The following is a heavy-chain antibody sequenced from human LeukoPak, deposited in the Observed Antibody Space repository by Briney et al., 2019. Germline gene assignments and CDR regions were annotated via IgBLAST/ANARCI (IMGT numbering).Heavy chain of an antibody. CDR2: IYYSGST. D-gene: IGHD3-3*01. CDR3: ARDSLTIHAFDI. CDR1: GGSISSYY. Sequence: SETLSLTCTVSGGSISSYYWSWIRQPPGKGLEWIGYIYYSGSTNYNPSLKSRVTISVDTSKNQFSLKPSSVTAADTAVYYCARDSLTIHAFDIWGQGTMVTVSS. J-gene: IGHJ3*02. V-gene: IGHV4-59*01.